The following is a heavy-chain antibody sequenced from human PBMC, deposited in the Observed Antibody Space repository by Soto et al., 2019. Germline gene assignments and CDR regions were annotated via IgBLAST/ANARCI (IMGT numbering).Heavy chain of an antibody. J-gene: IGHJ5*02. CDR3: AKNGYGSDVLWWFGP. CDR1: GFSFSSYA. CDR2: LSGSSDNT. Sequence: EVQLLESGGGLVQPGGSLTLSCAASGFSFSSYAMSWVRQAPGKGLEWVSALSGSSDNTYYADSVKGRFTISRDNSKNKVYLQMNSLRAEDTAVYYCAKNGYGSDVLWWFGPWGQGTQVTVSS. V-gene: IGHV3-23*01. D-gene: IGHD5-12*01.